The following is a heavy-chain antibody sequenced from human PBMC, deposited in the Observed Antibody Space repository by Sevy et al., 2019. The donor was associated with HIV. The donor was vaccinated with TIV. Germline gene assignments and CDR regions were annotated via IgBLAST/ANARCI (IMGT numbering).Heavy chain of an antibody. CDR1: GFTFSNYG. V-gene: IGHV3-33*01. J-gene: IGHJ4*02. CDR3: AREGGVVVAATYFDF. CDR2: IWYDGSTK. Sequence: GRSLRLSCAASGFTFSNYGMHWVRQAPGKGLEWVALIWYDGSTKYYADSVKGRFSISRDNSKITLYLQMNSLRAEDTAVYYCAREGGVVVAATYFDFWGQGTLVTVSS. D-gene: IGHD2-15*01.